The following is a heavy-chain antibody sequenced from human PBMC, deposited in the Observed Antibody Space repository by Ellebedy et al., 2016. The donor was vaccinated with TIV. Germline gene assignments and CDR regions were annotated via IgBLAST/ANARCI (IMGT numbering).Heavy chain of an antibody. CDR1: GGSISSSGYY. CDR2: IYSSGST. D-gene: IGHD7-27*01. Sequence: SETLSLXXTVSGGSISSSGYYWGWIRQSPGKGLEWIGGIYSSGSTYYNPSLRRRVTMSVDTSKNQFSLKLTSVTAADTAIYYCARPHTGVAFDFWGQGTPVTVS. J-gene: IGHJ4*02. CDR3: ARPHTGVAFDF. V-gene: IGHV4-39*07.